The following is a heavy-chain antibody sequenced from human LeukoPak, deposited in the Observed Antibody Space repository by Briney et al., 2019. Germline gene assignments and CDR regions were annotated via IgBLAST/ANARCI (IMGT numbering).Heavy chain of an antibody. D-gene: IGHD1-1*01. CDR1: GGSFSGYY. J-gene: IGHJ4*01. V-gene: IGHV4-34*01. Sequence: SESDSLTCAVYGGSFSGYYWSWIRQPPGKGLEWIGEINHSVSTNYNPSLESRVTISVDTSKNQFSLKLSSVTAADTAVYYCARTSWGTPLSSVDYWGHGNLFTVSS. CDR2: INHSVST. CDR3: ARTSWGTPLSSVDY.